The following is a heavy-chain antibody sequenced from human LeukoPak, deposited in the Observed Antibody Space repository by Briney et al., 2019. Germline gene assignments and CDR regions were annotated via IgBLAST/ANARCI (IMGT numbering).Heavy chain of an antibody. CDR2: IYYSKNT. CDR1: GGSISSSSAY. D-gene: IGHD5-18*01. V-gene: IGHV4-39*01. Sequence: SETLSLTCTVSGGSISSSSAYWGWIRQPPGKGLEWIGSIYYSKNTYYNPSLKSRVTIFADTSKNQFSLTPGSVSATDTAVYYCVSPRGFSYGYFDYWGQGTLVTVSS. J-gene: IGHJ4*02. CDR3: VSPRGFSYGYFDY.